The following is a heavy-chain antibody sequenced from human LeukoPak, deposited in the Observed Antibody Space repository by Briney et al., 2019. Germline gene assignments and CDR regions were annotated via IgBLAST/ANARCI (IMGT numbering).Heavy chain of an antibody. CDR2: IIPIFGTA. CDR3: ARRLYCSSTSCSTNWFDP. J-gene: IGHJ5*02. CDR1: GGTFSSYA. D-gene: IGHD2-2*01. V-gene: IGHV1-69*05. Sequence: SVKVSCKASGGTFSSYAISWVRQAPGQGLEWMGGIIPIFGTANYAQKFQSRVTITTDESTSTAYMELSSLRSEDTAVYYCARRLYCSSTSCSTNWFDPWGQGTLVTVS.